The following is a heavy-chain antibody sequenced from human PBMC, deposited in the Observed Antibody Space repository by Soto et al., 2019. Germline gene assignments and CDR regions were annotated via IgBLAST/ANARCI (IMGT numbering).Heavy chain of an antibody. CDR3: ASRDCSSTSCYRESWFDP. CDR1: GGSISSSSYY. Sequence: PSETLSLTCTVSGGSISSSSYYWGWIRQPPGKGLEWIGRIYYSGSTYYNPSLKSRVTISVDTSKNQFSLKLSSVTAADTAVYYCASRDCSSTSCYRESWFDPWGQGTLVTVSS. CDR2: IYYSGST. V-gene: IGHV4-39*01. D-gene: IGHD2-2*02. J-gene: IGHJ5*02.